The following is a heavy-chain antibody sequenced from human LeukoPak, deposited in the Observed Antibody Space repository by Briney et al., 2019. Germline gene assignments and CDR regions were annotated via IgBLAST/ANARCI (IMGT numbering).Heavy chain of an antibody. J-gene: IGHJ4*02. V-gene: IGHV4-61*01. CDR2: IYYSGST. CDR3: ASKIAAAGPIDY. CDR1: GGSIRSTSYY. D-gene: IGHD6-13*01. Sequence: SETLSLTCTVSGGSIRSTSYYWSWIRQPPGTGLEWIGYIYYSGSTNYNPSLKSRVTISVDTSKNQFSLKLSSVTAADTAVYYCASKIAAAGPIDYWGQGTLVTVSS.